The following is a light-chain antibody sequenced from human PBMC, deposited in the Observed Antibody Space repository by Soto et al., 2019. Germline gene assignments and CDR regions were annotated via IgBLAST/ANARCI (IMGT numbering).Light chain of an antibody. J-gene: IGLJ3*02. Sequence: QSALTQPASVSGSPGQSITISCTGTSRDVGGYNYVSWYQHHPGKAPKLMIYEVSNRPSGVSNRFSGSKSGNTAALTISGLQAEDESDYYCSSTTSSSTWVFGGGTKLTVL. CDR2: EVS. CDR1: SRDVGGYNY. V-gene: IGLV2-14*01. CDR3: SSTTSSSTWV.